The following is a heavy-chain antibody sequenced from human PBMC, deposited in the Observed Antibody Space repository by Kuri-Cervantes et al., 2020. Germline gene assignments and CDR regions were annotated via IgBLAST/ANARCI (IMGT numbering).Heavy chain of an antibody. Sequence: GGSLRLSCAASGFTFSSYWMSWVRQAPGKGLEWVANIKQDGSNKYYADSVKGRFTISRDNSKNTLYLQMNSLRAEDTAVYYCAKQARTGTIDYWGQGTLVTVSS. CDR2: IKQDGSNK. J-gene: IGHJ4*02. V-gene: IGHV3-7*01. CDR3: AKQARTGTIDY. CDR1: GFTFSSYW. D-gene: IGHD1-1*01.